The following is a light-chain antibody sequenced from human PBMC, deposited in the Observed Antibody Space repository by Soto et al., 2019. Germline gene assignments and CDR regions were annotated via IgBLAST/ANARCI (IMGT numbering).Light chain of an antibody. CDR1: QSISSY. CDR3: QQSYITPPYT. Sequence: DIQMTQSPSSLSASVGDRVTITCRASQSISSYLNWYQQKPGKAPKLLIYASSSLQSGVPSRFSGSGSGTDFTLTISSLQPEDFATYYCQQSYITPPYTFGQGTKLELK. V-gene: IGKV1-39*01. J-gene: IGKJ2*01. CDR2: ASS.